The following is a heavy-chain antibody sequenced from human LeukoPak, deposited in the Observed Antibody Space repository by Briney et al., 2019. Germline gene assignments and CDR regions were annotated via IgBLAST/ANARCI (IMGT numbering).Heavy chain of an antibody. V-gene: IGHV4-34*01. D-gene: IGHD3-9*01. CDR2: INHSGST. Sequence: PWGTLSLTCAVYGGSFSGYYWSWIRQPPGKGLEWIGEINHSGSTNYNPSLKSRVTISVDTSKNQFSQKLISVTAADTTVYYCARRGKYYDILTGYSFDYWGQGTLVTVSS. CDR1: GGSFSGYY. J-gene: IGHJ4*02. CDR3: ARRGKYYDILTGYSFDY.